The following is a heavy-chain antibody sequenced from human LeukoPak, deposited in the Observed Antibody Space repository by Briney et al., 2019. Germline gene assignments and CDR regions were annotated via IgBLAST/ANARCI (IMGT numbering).Heavy chain of an antibody. J-gene: IGHJ4*02. CDR3: ASHLPYEPFSEALWRMYRSAFDY. CDR2: IYYSGST. Sequence: SETLSLTCTVSGGSISSSSYYWGWIRQPPGKGLEWIGSIYYSGSTYHNPSLKSRVTISVDTSKNQFSLKLSSVTAADTAVYYCASHLPYEPFSEALWRMYRSAFDYWGQGTLVTVSS. D-gene: IGHD3-22*01. CDR1: GGSISSSSYY. V-gene: IGHV4-39*01.